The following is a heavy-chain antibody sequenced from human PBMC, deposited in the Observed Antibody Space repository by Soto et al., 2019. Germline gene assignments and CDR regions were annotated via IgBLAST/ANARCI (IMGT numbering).Heavy chain of an antibody. CDR3: VGRQYYYDY. Sequence: QVQLVESGGGVVQPGRSLRLSCAASGFPFTTYGRHWVREGPGKGLEWVAVISYDGSNRYYADSVKGRFTISRDNSKNTLYLQMNNLRPEDTALYYCVGRQYYYDYRGQGTLVTVSS. V-gene: IGHV3-30*03. CDR2: ISYDGSNR. D-gene: IGHD3-10*01. J-gene: IGHJ4*02. CDR1: GFPFTTYG.